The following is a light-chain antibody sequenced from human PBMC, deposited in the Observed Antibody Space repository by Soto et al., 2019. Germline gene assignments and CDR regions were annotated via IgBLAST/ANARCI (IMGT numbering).Light chain of an antibody. CDR1: QDISSS. J-gene: IGKJ4*01. Sequence: NQLTHSPSALSASEKDRATITCRASQDISSSLAWYQQKPGKAPKLLIYDASTLQTGVPSRFSGRKVGTQFILTIDSLQPEDFATYYCQQVKSYPRTFGGGT. V-gene: IGKV1-9*01. CDR3: QQVKSYPRT. CDR2: DAS.